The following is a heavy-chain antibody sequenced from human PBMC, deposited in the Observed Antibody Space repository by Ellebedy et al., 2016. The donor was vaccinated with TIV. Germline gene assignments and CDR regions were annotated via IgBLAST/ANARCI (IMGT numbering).Heavy chain of an antibody. Sequence: MPSETLSLTCSVSGGSIGRYFWTWIRQSPEKGLEWIGYVFSSGYTNYNPSLESRVTISIDTSKGQFSLRLTSVTAADTAVYYCARDDPSGWLDPWGQGTLVTVSS. CDR3: ARDDPSGWLDP. CDR1: GGSIGRYF. CDR2: VFSSGYT. D-gene: IGHD3-10*01. J-gene: IGHJ5*02. V-gene: IGHV4-59*01.